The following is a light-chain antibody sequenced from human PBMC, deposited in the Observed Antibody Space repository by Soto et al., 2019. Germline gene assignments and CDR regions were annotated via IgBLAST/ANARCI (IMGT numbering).Light chain of an antibody. CDR1: NSDVGNYNF. Sequence: QSALTQPRSVSGSPGQAVTISCTGTNSDVGNYNFVSWYQHHPGKAPKLMIYDVTKRPSGVPDRFSGSKSGNTASLTISGLQDEDESDYYCCTYGGSFHLFGGGTKLTVL. CDR3: CTYGGSFHL. CDR2: DVT. J-gene: IGLJ3*02. V-gene: IGLV2-11*01.